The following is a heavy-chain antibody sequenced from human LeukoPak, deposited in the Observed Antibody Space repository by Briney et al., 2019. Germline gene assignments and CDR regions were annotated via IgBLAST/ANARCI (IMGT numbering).Heavy chain of an antibody. CDR3: AKGGLLPKRYYFDY. D-gene: IGHD1-26*01. CDR1: GFTFSRYA. J-gene: IGHJ4*02. V-gene: IGHV3-23*01. CDR2: ISGSGGST. Sequence: PGGSLRLSCAASGFTFSRYAMSWVRQAPGKGLEWVSAISGSGGSTYYADSVKGRFTISRDNSKNALYLQMNSLRAEDTAVYYCAKGGLLPKRYYFDYWGQGTLVTVSS.